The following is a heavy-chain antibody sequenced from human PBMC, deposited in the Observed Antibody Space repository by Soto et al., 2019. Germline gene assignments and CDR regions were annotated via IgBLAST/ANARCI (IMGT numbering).Heavy chain of an antibody. CDR3: ASITLDIVATIVSTQRATWHYFDN. CDR1: GDSVSSNSAA. CDR2: TYYRSQWYK. J-gene: IGHJ4*02. D-gene: IGHD5-12*01. Sequence: SQTLSLTCAISGDSVSSNSAAWNWIRQSPSRGLEWLGRTYYRSQWYKDYAVSVKSRMTINPDTSKNQFSLQLSSVTPEDTAVYYCASITLDIVATIVSTQRATWHYFDNWGQGTLVTVSS. V-gene: IGHV6-1*01.